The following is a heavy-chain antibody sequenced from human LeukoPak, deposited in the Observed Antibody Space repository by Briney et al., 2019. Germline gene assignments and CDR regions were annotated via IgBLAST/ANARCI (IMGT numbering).Heavy chain of an antibody. CDR1: GGSISSYY. V-gene: IGHV4-59*01. Sequence: SETLSLTCTVSGGSISSYYWSWIRQAPGKGLEWIGYIYHSGSTNYNPSLKSRVSISVDKSKNQFSLKLSSATAADTAVYYCARGNGGNSFDYWGQGTLVTVSS. CDR3: ARGNGGNSFDY. CDR2: IYHSGST. J-gene: IGHJ4*02. D-gene: IGHD4-23*01.